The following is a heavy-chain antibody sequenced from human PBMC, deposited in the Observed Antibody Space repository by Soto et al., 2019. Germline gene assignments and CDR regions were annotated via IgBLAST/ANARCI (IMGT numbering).Heavy chain of an antibody. CDR3: ARGRVAAAGTRGNTYDY. J-gene: IGHJ4*02. Sequence: SVKVSCKASGGTFSSSAISWVRQAPGQGLEWMGGIIPIFGTANYAHKFQGSVTTTADESTSTAYMELSSLRSEDTAVYYCARGRVAAAGTRGNTYDYWGQGTLVTVSS. CDR1: GGTFSSSA. D-gene: IGHD6-13*01. V-gene: IGHV1-69*13. CDR2: IIPIFGTA.